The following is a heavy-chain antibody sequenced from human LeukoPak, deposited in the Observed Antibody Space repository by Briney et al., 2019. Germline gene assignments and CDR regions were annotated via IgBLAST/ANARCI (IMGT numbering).Heavy chain of an antibody. V-gene: IGHV1-18*01. Sequence: ASVKVSCKASGYTFTSYGISWVRQAPGQGLEWMGWISAYNGNTNYAQKLQGRVTMTTDTSTSTAYMELRSLRSDDTAVYYCARGVRPPKAAAGTDWFDPWGQGTLVTVSS. D-gene: IGHD6-13*01. CDR1: GYTFTSYG. CDR2: ISAYNGNT. J-gene: IGHJ5*02. CDR3: ARGVRPPKAAAGTDWFDP.